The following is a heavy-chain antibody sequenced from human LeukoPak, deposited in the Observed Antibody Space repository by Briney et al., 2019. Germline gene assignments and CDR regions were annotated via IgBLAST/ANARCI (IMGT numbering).Heavy chain of an antibody. CDR3: AKREVPGAAVAGAFDI. CDR1: GFTFDDYA. D-gene: IGHD1-26*01. Sequence: GGSLRLSCAASGFTFDDYAMHWVRQAPRKSLECVSGISWNSGSIGYADSVKGRFTISRDNAKNSLYLQMNSLRAEDTALYYCAKREVPGAAVAGAFDIWGQGTMVTVSS. J-gene: IGHJ3*02. CDR2: ISWNSGSI. V-gene: IGHV3-9*01.